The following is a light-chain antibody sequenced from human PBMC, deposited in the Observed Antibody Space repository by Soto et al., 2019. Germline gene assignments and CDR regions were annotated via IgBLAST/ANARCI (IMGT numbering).Light chain of an antibody. CDR1: QSISTW. V-gene: IGKV1-5*01. Sequence: DTQMTQSPSTLSASIGDRVTITCRASQSISTWLAWYQQKPGKAPKLLIYAASTLENGVPTRFSGTGSKTEFTLTVSSLQPDDSATYHCQQYNDYITFGQGTRLEIK. J-gene: IGKJ5*01. CDR3: QQYNDYIT. CDR2: AAS.